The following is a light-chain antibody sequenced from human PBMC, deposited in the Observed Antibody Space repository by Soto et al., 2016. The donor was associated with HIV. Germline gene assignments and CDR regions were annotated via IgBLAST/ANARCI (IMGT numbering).Light chain of an antibody. Sequence: SSELTQDPAVSVALGQTVRITCQGDSLRSYYASWYQQKPGQAPVLVIYGKNNRPSGIPDRFSGSSLGNTASLTITGAQAEDEADYYCNSRDSSGNHYVFGTGTKVTV. V-gene: IGLV3-19*01. CDR2: GKN. CDR1: SLRSYY. J-gene: IGLJ1*01. CDR3: NSRDSSGNHYV.